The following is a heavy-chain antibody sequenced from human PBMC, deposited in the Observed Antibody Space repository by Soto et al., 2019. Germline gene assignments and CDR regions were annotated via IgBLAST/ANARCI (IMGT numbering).Heavy chain of an antibody. D-gene: IGHD6-19*01. CDR2: LYYSGST. V-gene: IGHV4-39*01. CDR3: ARLRKLLAVASIDN. Sequence: KTSETLSLTCTVSGGSIGSDSYYWGWIRQPPGKGLEWIGSLYYSGSTYYNPSLKSRVTISVDASKIQFSLKLSSVTAADTAVYYCARLRKLLAVASIDNWGQGTLVTVSS. J-gene: IGHJ4*02. CDR1: GGSIGSDSYY.